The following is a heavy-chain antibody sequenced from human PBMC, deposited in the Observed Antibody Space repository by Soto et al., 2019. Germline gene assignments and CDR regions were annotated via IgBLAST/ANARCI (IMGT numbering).Heavy chain of an antibody. J-gene: IGHJ6*02. V-gene: IGHV3-30*18. CDR3: AKGEAGATYYYSGMDV. D-gene: IGHD1-26*01. CDR1: GFTFSSYG. CDR2: ISYDGSNK. Sequence: PGGSLRLSCAASGFTFSSYGMHWVRQAPGKGLEWVAVISYDGSNKYYADSVKGRFTISRDNSKNTLYLQMNSLRAEDTAVYYCAKGEAGATYYYSGMDVWGQGTTVTVSS.